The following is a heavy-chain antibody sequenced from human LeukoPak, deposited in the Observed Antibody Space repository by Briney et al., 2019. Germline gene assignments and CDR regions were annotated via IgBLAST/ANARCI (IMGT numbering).Heavy chain of an antibody. CDR2: IKKDGSEK. V-gene: IGHV3-7*01. Sequence: GGSLRLSCAASGFTFSSYWMSWVRQAPGKGLEWVANIKKDGSEKYYVDSVKGRFTISRDNAKTSLYLQMNSLRAEDTAVYYCARDVAVAGTHQNWFDPWGQGTLVTVSS. J-gene: IGHJ5*02. CDR1: GFTFSSYW. D-gene: IGHD6-19*01. CDR3: ARDVAVAGTHQNWFDP.